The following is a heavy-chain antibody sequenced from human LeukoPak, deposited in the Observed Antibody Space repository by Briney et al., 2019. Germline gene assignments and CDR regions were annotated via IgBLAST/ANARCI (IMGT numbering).Heavy chain of an antibody. J-gene: IGHJ6*02. CDR1: GYTFTSYD. CDR2: MNPNSGGT. D-gene: IGHD3-16*02. V-gene: IGHV1-2*02. CDR3: ASCMITFGGVIVTYGMDV. Sequence: ASVKVSCKASGYTFTSYDINWVRQATGQGLEWMGWMNPNSGGTNYAQKFQGRVTMTRDTSISTAYMELSRLRSDDTAVYYCASCMITFGGVIVTYGMDVWGQGTTVTVSS.